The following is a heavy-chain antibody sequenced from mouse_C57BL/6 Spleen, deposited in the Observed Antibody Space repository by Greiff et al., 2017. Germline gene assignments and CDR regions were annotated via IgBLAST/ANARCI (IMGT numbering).Heavy chain of an antibody. CDR2: IYPGSGST. D-gene: IGHD2-1*01. Sequence: QVQLQQPGAELVKPGASVKMSCKASGYTFTSYWLTWVKQRPGQGLEWIGDIYPGSGSTNYNEKFKSKATLTVDTSSSTAYMQLSSLTSEDSAVYYCALIYYGPLLAMDYWGQGTSVTVSS. CDR3: ALIYYGPLLAMDY. J-gene: IGHJ4*01. V-gene: IGHV1-55*01. CDR1: GYTFTSYW.